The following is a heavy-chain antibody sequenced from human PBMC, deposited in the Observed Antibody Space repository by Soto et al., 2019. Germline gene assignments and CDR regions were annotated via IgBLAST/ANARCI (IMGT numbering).Heavy chain of an antibody. CDR1: GFTVSGAA. Sequence: GGALRLSCAASGFTVSGAAVHWVRQASGKGLEWVGRIRCKTNSYATAYAASVKGRFTVSRDDSKNTAYLQMNSLKTEDTAVYYCISLLGGLSFPRVFDIWGQGTMVT. D-gene: IGHD3-16*02. V-gene: IGHV3-73*01. J-gene: IGHJ3*02. CDR2: IRCKTNSYAT. CDR3: ISLLGGLSFPRVFDI.